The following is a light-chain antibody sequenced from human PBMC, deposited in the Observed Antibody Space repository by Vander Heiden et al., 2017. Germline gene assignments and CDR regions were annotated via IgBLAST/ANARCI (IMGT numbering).Light chain of an antibody. CDR3: QQLNSFPLS. Sequence: IQLTQSPSSLSASVGDRVTITCRASQGITRYLAWYKQKPGKAPELLIYGASIVESGVPSRFSGSGSGTDFTLTISSLQPEDSAIYYCQQLNSFPLSFGGGTKVEI. V-gene: IGKV1-9*01. CDR2: GAS. CDR1: QGITRY. J-gene: IGKJ4*01.